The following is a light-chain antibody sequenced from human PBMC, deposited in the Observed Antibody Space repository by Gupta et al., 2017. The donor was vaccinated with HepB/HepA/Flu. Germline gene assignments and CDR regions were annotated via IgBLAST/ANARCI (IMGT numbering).Light chain of an antibody. CDR1: QSLLYSDGNNY. J-gene: IGKJ4*01. CDR2: LGS. Sequence: DIVLTQSPLSLPVTPGESASISCRSSQSLLYSDGNNYLDWYLQKPGQSPQLLISLGSNRASGVPDRFSGSGSGTDFTLKISRLEAEDVGVYYCRQSLEAPLTFGGGTKVEIK. V-gene: IGKV2-28*01. CDR3: RQSLEAPLT.